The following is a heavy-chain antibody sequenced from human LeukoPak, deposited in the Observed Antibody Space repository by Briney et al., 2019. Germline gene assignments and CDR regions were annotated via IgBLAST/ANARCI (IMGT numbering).Heavy chain of an antibody. Sequence: ASVKVSCKASGYTFTSYGISWVRQAPGQGGEWMGWIRAYNGNTNYAQKLQGRVTMTTDTSTSTAYMELRSLRSDDTAVYYCARILSGYDRRGSDYWGQGTLVTVSS. CDR2: IRAYNGNT. CDR1: GYTFTSYG. CDR3: ARILSGYDRRGSDY. D-gene: IGHD5-12*01. V-gene: IGHV1-18*01. J-gene: IGHJ4*02.